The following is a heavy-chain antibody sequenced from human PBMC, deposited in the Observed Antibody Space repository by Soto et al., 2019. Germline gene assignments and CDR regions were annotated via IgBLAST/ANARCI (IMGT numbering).Heavy chain of an antibody. J-gene: IGHJ3*02. D-gene: IGHD3-10*01. Sequence: EVQLVESGGGLVKPGGSLRLSCAASGFTFSNAWMSWVRQAPGKGLEWVGRIKSKTDGGTTDYAAPVKGRFTISRDDSKNTLYLQMNSLKTEDTAVYYCTTFGLWFGDLVFDIWGQGTMVTVSS. V-gene: IGHV3-15*01. CDR3: TTFGLWFGDLVFDI. CDR2: IKSKTDGGTT. CDR1: GFTFSNAW.